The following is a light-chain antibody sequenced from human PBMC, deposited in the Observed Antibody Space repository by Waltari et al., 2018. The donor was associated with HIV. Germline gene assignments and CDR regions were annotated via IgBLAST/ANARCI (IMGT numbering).Light chain of an antibody. V-gene: IGLV3-21*04. CDR3: QVWDSSSDAYV. Sequence: SYVLAQQPSVSVAPGQTARITCGGNNIGSKSLHWYQQKPGQAPVVVIYYDSDRPSGIPERFSGSNSGNTATLTISRVEAGDEADYYCQVWDSSSDAYVFGTGTKVTVL. CDR2: YDS. CDR1: NIGSKS. J-gene: IGLJ1*01.